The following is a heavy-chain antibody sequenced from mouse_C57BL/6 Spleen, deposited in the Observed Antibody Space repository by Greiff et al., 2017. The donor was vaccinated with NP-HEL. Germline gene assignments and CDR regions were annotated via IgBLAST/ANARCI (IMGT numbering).Heavy chain of an antibody. D-gene: IGHD2-3*01. CDR1: GYTFTSYW. CDR2: INPSNGGT. CDR3: ARGGPDVYYGFAY. Sequence: QVQLQQPGTELVKPGASVKLSCKASGYTFTSYWMHWVKQRPGQGLEWIGNINPSNGGTNYNEKFRSKATLTVDKSSSTAYMQLSSLTSEDSSVYYCARGGPDVYYGFAYWGQGTLVTVSA. V-gene: IGHV1-53*01. J-gene: IGHJ3*01.